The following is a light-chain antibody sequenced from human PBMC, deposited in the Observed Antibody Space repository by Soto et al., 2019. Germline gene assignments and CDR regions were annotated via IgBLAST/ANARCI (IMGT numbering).Light chain of an antibody. CDR1: QNIATH. Sequence: DIQMTQSPSSLSASVGDRVTITCRASQNIATHLNWYRQQPGKSPRLLIHAASTLESDVASRFSGSGSGTDFTLTIASLQAEDFATYYCQKSHSAPLTFGGGTKIEIK. CDR2: AAS. V-gene: IGKV1-39*01. J-gene: IGKJ4*01. CDR3: QKSHSAPLT.